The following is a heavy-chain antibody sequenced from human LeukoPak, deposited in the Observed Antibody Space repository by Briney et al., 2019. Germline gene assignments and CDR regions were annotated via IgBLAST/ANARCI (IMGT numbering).Heavy chain of an antibody. J-gene: IGHJ5*02. CDR2: ISSSSSTI. D-gene: IGHD3-22*01. CDR1: GFTFSSFS. V-gene: IGHV3-48*01. CDR3: ARVLHKRNYDSSDYYGS. Sequence: GGSLRLSCAASGFTFSSFSMNWVRQAPGKGLEWVSYISSSSSTIYYADSVKGRFTISRDNAKNSLYLQLNSLRAEDTAVYYCARVLHKRNYDSSDYYGSWGQGTLVTVSS.